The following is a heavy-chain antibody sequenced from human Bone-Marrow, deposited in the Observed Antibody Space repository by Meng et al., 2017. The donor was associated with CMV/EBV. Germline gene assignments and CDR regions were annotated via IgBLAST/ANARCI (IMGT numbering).Heavy chain of an antibody. J-gene: IGHJ6*02. CDR2: ISYDGSNK. Sequence: GGSLRLSCAASGFTFSSYAMHWVRQAPGKGLEWVAVISYDGSNKHYADSVKGRFTISRDNSKNTLYLQMNSRSAEDTAVYYCARDPGNREGGYYYYYGMDVWGQGTTVTVSS. V-gene: IGHV3-30-3*01. CDR1: GFTFSSYA. D-gene: IGHD1-14*01. CDR3: ARDPGNREGGYYYYYGMDV.